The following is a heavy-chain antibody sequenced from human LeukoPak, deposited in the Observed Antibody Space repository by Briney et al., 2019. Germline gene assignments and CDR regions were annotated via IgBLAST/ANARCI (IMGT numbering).Heavy chain of an antibody. CDR2: ISSSSSYI. V-gene: IGHV3-21*01. J-gene: IGHJ6*02. CDR1: GFTFSSYS. Sequence: GGSLRLSCAASGFTFSSYSMNWVRQAPGKGLEWVSSISSSSSYIYYADSVKGRFTISRDNAKNSLYLQMDSLRAEDTAVYYWASLEWTTRISGADYGMDVWGQGTTVTVSS. CDR3: ASLEWTTRISGADYGMDV. D-gene: IGHD3-3*01.